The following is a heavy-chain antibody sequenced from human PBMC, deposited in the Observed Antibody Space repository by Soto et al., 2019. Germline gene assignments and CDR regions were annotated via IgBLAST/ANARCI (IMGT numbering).Heavy chain of an antibody. D-gene: IGHD2-15*01. J-gene: IGHJ3*02. CDR2: IYYSGST. Sequence: SETLSLTCTDSGGSISSSSYYWGWIRQPPGKGLEWIGSIYYSGSTYYNPSLKSRVTISVDTSKNQFSLKLSSVTAADTAVYYCARPSPRYCSGGSCLEFPDAFDIWGQGTMVT. CDR1: GGSISSSSYY. V-gene: IGHV4-39*01. CDR3: ARPSPRYCSGGSCLEFPDAFDI.